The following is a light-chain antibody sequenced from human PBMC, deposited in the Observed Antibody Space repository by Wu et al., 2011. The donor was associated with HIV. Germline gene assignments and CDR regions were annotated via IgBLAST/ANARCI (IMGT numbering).Light chain of an antibody. CDR2: GAS. V-gene: IGKV3-15*01. Sequence: EIVMTQSPVTLSVSPGERATLSCRASQSVGSNVAWYQQKPGQAPRFLIYGASIRASGVPARFRGSGSGTQFTLTITSMQSRSILLVYHCQQYNNWPPLSFGGGTKVE. J-gene: IGKJ4*01. CDR1: QSVGSN. CDR3: QQYNNWPPLS.